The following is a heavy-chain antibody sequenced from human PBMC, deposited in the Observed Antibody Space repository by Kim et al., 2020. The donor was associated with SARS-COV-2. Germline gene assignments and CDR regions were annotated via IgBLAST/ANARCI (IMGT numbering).Heavy chain of an antibody. V-gene: IGHV3-48*02. CDR2: ISTSSSTI. J-gene: IGHJ6*02. D-gene: IGHD4-17*01. CDR3: ARVMLSVTTYSFYYYHYGMDV. CDR1: GFTYSSYN. Sequence: GGSLRLSCAASGFTYSSYNMNWVRQAPGKGLEWVSYISTSSSTIKYADSVKGRFTISRDNAKNSLYLQMNSLRDEDTAVYYCARVMLSVTTYSFYYYHYGMDVWGQGTTVTVSS.